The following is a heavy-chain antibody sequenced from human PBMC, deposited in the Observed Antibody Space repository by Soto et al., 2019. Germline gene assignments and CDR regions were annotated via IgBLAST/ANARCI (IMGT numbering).Heavy chain of an antibody. V-gene: IGHV1-69*02. CDR2: INPILSMS. CDR3: ATSYGSGYRAFDS. D-gene: IGHD3-10*01. CDR1: GDTFNFYT. J-gene: IGHJ4*02. Sequence: QVQLVQSGADVQRPGSSVRVSCKASGDTFNFYTINWVLQAPGQGLQWMGRINPILSMSNYAPRFQGRVTMTADKSTSTAYMELSSLRSEDTAMYYCATSYGSGYRAFDSWGQGALVTVSS.